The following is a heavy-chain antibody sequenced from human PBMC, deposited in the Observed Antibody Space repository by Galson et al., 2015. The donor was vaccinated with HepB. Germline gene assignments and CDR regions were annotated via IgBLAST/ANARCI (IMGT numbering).Heavy chain of an antibody. CDR1: GFSLSTSGVG. J-gene: IGHJ4*02. CDR2: IYWNDDK. V-gene: IGHV2-5*01. CDR3: AHSRKLGMNFDY. Sequence: PALVKPTQTLTLTCTFSGFSLSTSGVGVGWIRQPPGKALVWLALIYWNDDKRYSPSLKTRLTITKDTSKNQVVLTMTNMDPVDTGTYYCAHSRKLGMNFDYWGQGTLVTVSS. D-gene: IGHD7-27*01.